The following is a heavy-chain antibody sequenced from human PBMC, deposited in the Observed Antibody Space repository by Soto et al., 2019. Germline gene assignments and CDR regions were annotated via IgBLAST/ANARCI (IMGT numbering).Heavy chain of an antibody. Sequence: PGGSLRLSCAASGFTFSNYAMIWVRQAPGKGLEWVSAISESGGSTKYEDSVKGRFTISRDNSKNTLHLQMNSLRDEDTAIYYCATGGFCSSAACLSTDWRQGPLVPASS. V-gene: IGHV3-23*01. D-gene: IGHD2-2*01. CDR3: ATGGFCSSAACLSTD. CDR1: GFTFSNYA. J-gene: IGHJ4*02. CDR2: ISESGGST.